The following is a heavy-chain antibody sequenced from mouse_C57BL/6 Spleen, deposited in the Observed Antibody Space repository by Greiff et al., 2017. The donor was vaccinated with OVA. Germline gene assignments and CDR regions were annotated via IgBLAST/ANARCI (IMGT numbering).Heavy chain of an antibody. CDR2: INPSNGGT. J-gene: IGHJ2*01. CDR3: ARGRGDWALYYFDY. CDR1: GYTFTSYW. D-gene: IGHD4-1*01. Sequence: QVQLQQPGPELVKPGASVKLSCKASGYTFTSYWMHWVKQRPGQGLEWIGNINPSNGGTNYNEKFKSKATLTVDKSSSTAYMQLSSLTSEDSAVYYCARGRGDWALYYFDYWGQGTTLTVSS. V-gene: IGHV1-53*01.